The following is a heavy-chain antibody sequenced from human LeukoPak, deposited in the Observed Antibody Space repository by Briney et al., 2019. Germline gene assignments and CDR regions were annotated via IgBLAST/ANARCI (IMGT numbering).Heavy chain of an antibody. J-gene: IGHJ5*02. Sequence: SETLSLTCNVSGGSISSNTYFRGWIRRPPGKGLEWIGSIRYSGSTYYNPSLKGRVTISVDTSKNQFSLNLSSLTAADTAVYYCATSDTVSTYNWFDPWGQGTLVTVS. D-gene: IGHD5/OR15-5a*01. V-gene: IGHV4-39*01. CDR1: GGSISSNTYF. CDR2: IRYSGST. CDR3: ATSDTVSTYNWFDP.